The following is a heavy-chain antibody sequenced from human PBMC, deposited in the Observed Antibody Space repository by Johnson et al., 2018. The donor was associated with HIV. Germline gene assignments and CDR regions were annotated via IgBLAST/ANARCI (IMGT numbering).Heavy chain of an antibody. V-gene: IGHV3-15*01. CDR1: GFTVSSNY. J-gene: IGHJ3*02. Sequence: VHLVESGGGLVQPGGSLRLSCAASGFTVSSNYMSWVRQAPGKGLEWVGRIYSKTDGGTTEYAAPVKGRFTISRDDSKNTLFLQMSSLKTDDTAVYYCTTAIVIDAFDIWGQGTTVTVSS. CDR3: TTAIVIDAFDI. D-gene: IGHD3-16*02. CDR2: IYSKTDGGTT.